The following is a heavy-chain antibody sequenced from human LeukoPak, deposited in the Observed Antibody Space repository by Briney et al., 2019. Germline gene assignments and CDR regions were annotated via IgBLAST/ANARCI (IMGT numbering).Heavy chain of an antibody. J-gene: IGHJ4*02. CDR1: GGTFSSHG. CDR2: IIPIFDST. D-gene: IGHD3-22*01. CDR3: ARRWPHSSGYYLLAY. V-gene: IGHV1-69*05. Sequence: GASVKASCKASGGTFSSHGLSWVRQAPGQGLEWMGGIIPIFDSTNYAQNFQGRVTITMDESTSTAYMELSSLRTDDTAVYYCARRWPHSSGYYLLAYWGRGTLVTVSS.